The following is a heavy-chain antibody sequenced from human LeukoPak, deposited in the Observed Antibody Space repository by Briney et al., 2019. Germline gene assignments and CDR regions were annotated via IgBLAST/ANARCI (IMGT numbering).Heavy chain of an antibody. Sequence: GGSLRLSCAASGFTVSSNYMSWVRQAPGKGLEWVSVIYSGGCTYYADSVKGRFTISRDNSKNTLYLQMNSLRAEDTAVYYCARGWAVSTDGYFQHWGQGTLVTVSS. CDR3: ARGWAVSTDGYFQH. J-gene: IGHJ1*01. CDR1: GFTVSSNY. V-gene: IGHV3-53*01. D-gene: IGHD5/OR15-5a*01. CDR2: IYSGGCT.